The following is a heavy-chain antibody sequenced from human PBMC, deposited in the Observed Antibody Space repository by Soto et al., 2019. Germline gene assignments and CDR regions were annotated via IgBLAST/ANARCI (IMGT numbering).Heavy chain of an antibody. CDR2: INPSGGST. Sequence: ASVKVSCKASGYTFTSYYMHWVRQAPGQGLEWMGIINPSGGSTSYAQKFQGRVTMTRDTSTSTVYMELSSLRSEDTAVYYCASNRESRTTDSMVRGVIIPTRYYYYMDVWGKGTTVTVSS. V-gene: IGHV1-46*03. CDR1: GYTFTSYY. J-gene: IGHJ6*03. D-gene: IGHD3-10*01. CDR3: ASNRESRTTDSMVRGVIIPTRYYYYMDV.